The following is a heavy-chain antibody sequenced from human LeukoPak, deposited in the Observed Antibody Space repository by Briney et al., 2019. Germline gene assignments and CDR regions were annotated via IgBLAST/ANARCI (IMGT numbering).Heavy chain of an antibody. CDR2: IKNSGADT. D-gene: IGHD6-6*01. J-gene: IGHJ6*02. CDR3: AKALYSTSSSVRYGMDV. Sequence: PGGSLRLSCVASGFTFSSYAMNWVRQAPGKGLQWVSVIKNSGADTYYADSVKGRFTISRGNSKNTLYLEMTSLRAEDTAVYYCAKALYSTSSSVRYGMDVWGQGTSVTVSS. V-gene: IGHV3-23*01. CDR1: GFTFSSYA.